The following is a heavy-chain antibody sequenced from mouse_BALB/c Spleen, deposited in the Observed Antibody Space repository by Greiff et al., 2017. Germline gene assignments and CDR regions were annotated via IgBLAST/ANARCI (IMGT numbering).Heavy chain of an antibody. CDR3: ARGKVRPY. D-gene: IGHD2-14*01. CDR2: IDPSDSET. V-gene: IGHV1S127*01. J-gene: IGHJ2*01. Sequence: QVHVKQSGPQLVRPGASVKISCKASGYSFTSYWMHWVKQRPGQGLEWIGMIDPSDSETRLNQKFKDKATLTVDKSSSTAYMQLSSPTSEDSAVYYCARGKVRPYWGQGTTLTVSS. CDR1: GYSFTSYW.